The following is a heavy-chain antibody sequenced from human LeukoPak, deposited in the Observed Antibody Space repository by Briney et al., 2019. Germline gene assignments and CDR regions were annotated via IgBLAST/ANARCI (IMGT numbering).Heavy chain of an antibody. CDR1: GFTFSSYG. CDR3: AKARDIVVVPAGVDY. Sequence: GGSLRLSCAASGFTFSSYGMHWVRQAPGKGLEWVAVISYDGSNKYYADSVKGRFTTSRDNSKNTLYLQMNSLRAEDTAVYYCAKARDIVVVPAGVDYWGQGTLVTVSS. CDR2: ISYDGSNK. J-gene: IGHJ4*02. V-gene: IGHV3-30*18. D-gene: IGHD2-2*01.